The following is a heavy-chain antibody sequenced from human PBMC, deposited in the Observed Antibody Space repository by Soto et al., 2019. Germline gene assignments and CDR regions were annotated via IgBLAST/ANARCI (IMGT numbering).Heavy chain of an antibody. V-gene: IGHV3-30-3*01. CDR1: GFTFSSYP. CDR2: ISYDGSNR. CDR3: ARAIAAAGTKYYYYGMDV. J-gene: IGHJ6*02. D-gene: IGHD6-13*01. Sequence: HPGGPLSLSCPASGFTFSSYPMHWVRQAPGKGLEWVAVISYDGSNRYYADSVKGRFTISRDNSKNTLYLQMNSLRAEDTAVYYCARAIAAAGTKYYYYGMDVWGQGTTVTVSS.